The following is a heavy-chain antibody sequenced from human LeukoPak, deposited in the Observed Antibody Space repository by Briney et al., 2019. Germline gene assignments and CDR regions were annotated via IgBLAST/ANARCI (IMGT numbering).Heavy chain of an antibody. Sequence: ASEKVSRKASVSSFTSYTIHWVREARGQRLEGRGWMNAGNGNTVYSQKIPGRVTITRDTSASSAYMALSSLRSEATAVYYCARVSWGSGYFNWGQGTLVTVSS. D-gene: IGHD7-27*01. CDR1: VSSFTSYT. J-gene: IGHJ4*02. V-gene: IGHV1-3*01. CDR3: ARVSWGSGYFN. CDR2: MNAGNGNT.